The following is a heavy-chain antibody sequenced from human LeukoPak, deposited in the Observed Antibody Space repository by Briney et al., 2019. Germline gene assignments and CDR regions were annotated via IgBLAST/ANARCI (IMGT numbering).Heavy chain of an antibody. CDR2: INANTGNP. CDR3: ARDQGAYGQNYDSNDFDI. Sequence: GASVKVSCKASGYTFTSYAMNWVRQAPGQGLEWMGWINANTGNPTYAQGFTGRFVFSLDTSVSTAYLQISSLEAEDTAVYYCARDQGAYGQNYDSNDFDIWGQGTMVTVSS. V-gene: IGHV7-4-1*02. J-gene: IGHJ3*02. CDR1: GYTFTSYA. D-gene: IGHD3-22*01.